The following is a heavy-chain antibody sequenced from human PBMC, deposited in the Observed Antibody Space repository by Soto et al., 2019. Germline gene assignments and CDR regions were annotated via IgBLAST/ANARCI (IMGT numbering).Heavy chain of an antibody. CDR2: IYSGGST. CDR3: ACAGYYASSGYLNWYFDL. CDR1: GFTVSSNY. V-gene: IGHV3-53*04. Sequence: EVQLVESGGGLVQPGGSLRLSCAASGFTVSSNYMSWVRQAPGKGLEWVSVIYSGGSTYYADSVKGRFTISRHNSKNTLYLQMNSLSAEDTAVYYCACAGYYASSGYLNWYFDLWGRGTLVTFSS. J-gene: IGHJ2*01. D-gene: IGHD3-22*01.